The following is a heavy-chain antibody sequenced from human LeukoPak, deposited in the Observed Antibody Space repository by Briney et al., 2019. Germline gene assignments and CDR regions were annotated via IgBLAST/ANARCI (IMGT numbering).Heavy chain of an antibody. CDR1: GGNFNTYS. Sequence: ASVKVSCKASGGNFNTYSLSWVRQAPGQGLEWMGWISAYNGNTNYAQKLQGRVTMTTDTSTSTAYMELRSLRSDDTAVYYCARDLRWGFDPWGQGTLVTVSS. CDR3: ARDLRWGFDP. D-gene: IGHD5-24*01. J-gene: IGHJ5*02. CDR2: ISAYNGNT. V-gene: IGHV1-18*01.